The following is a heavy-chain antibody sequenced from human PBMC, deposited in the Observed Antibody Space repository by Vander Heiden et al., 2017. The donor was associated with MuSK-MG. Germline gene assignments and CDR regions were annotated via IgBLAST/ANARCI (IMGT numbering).Heavy chain of an antibody. J-gene: IGHJ5*02. CDR1: GFTFSSYW. V-gene: IGHV3-7*01. CDR3: ARRWGFAGTTAHWFDP. Sequence: EVQLVESGGGVVQPGGSLRLSCAASGFTFSSYWMSWVRQAPGKGLGWVVNIKQDGSEKYFVDSVKGRFTSSRDNAKNPLYLQMNSLRAEDTAVYYCARRWGFAGTTAHWFDPWGQGNLVTVSS. D-gene: IGHD1-7*01. CDR2: IKQDGSEK.